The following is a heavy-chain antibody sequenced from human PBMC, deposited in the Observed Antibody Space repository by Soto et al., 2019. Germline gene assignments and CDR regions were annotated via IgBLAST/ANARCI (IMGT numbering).Heavy chain of an antibody. CDR2: INAGNGNT. V-gene: IGHV1-3*01. CDR3: ARDRGYYYDSSGYSPLVY. D-gene: IGHD3-22*01. Sequence: GASVKVSCKASGYTFTSYAIHWVRQASGQRLEWMGWINAGNGNTKYSQKFQGRVTSTRDTSASTAYMELRSLRSEDRAVYYCARDRGYYYDSSGYSPLVYGGQGTLVTVYS. CDR1: GYTFTSYA. J-gene: IGHJ4*02.